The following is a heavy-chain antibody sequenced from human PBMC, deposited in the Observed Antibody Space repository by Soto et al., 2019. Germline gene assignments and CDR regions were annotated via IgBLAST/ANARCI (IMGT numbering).Heavy chain of an antibody. CDR2: IIPILGIA. CDR1: AGTFSSYT. J-gene: IGHJ4*02. D-gene: IGHD5-12*01. CDR3: ASRPYSGYDPLKYYFDY. Sequence: ASVKVSCKASAGTFSSYTISWVRQAPGQGLEWMGRIIPILGIANYAQKFQGRVTITADKSTSTAYMELSSLRSEDTAVYYCASRPYSGYDPLKYYFDYWGQGTLVTVSS. V-gene: IGHV1-69*02.